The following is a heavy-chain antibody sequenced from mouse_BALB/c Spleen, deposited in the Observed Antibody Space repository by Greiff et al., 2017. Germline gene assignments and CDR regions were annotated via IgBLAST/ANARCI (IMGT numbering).Heavy chain of an antibody. V-gene: IGHV1-84*02. CDR2: IYPGSGNT. Sequence: QVQLKQSGPELVKPGASVKISCKASGYTFTDYYINWVKQKPGQGLEWIGWIYPGSGNTKYNEKFKGKATLTVDTSSSTAYMQLSSLTSEDTAVYFCANHWEGAWFAYWGQGTLVTVSA. CDR1: GYTFTDYY. J-gene: IGHJ3*01. CDR3: ANHWEGAWFAY. D-gene: IGHD4-1*01.